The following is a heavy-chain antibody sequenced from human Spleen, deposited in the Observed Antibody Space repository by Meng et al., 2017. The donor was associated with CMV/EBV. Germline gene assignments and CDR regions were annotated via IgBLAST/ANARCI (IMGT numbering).Heavy chain of an antibody. CDR3: AKARGKWFGDLLDGLDS. CDR2: ISGSGGTT. D-gene: IGHD3-10*01. Sequence: GGSLRLSCAASGFTFSSYAMSWVRQGPGKGLQWVSGISGSGGTTYYADSVKGRFTISRDNSKNTLYLQMNSLRAEDTAIYYCAKARGKWFGDLLDGLDSWGQGSLVTVSS. V-gene: IGHV3-23*01. J-gene: IGHJ4*02. CDR1: GFTFSSYA.